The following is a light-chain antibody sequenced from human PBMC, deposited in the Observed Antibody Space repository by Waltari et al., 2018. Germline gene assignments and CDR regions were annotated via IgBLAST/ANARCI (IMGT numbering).Light chain of an antibody. CDR1: SSDVGDYNY. V-gene: IGLV2-14*03. CDR2: DVS. CDR3: SSYTSSSTYVV. Sequence: QSALTQPASVSGSPGQSITISCTGTSSDVGDYNYVSWYQRHPGKAPTLIIFDVSNRPSGVSNRFSGCKSGDTASLTISGLQAEDEADYYCSSYTSSSTYVVFGGGTKLTVL. J-gene: IGLJ2*01.